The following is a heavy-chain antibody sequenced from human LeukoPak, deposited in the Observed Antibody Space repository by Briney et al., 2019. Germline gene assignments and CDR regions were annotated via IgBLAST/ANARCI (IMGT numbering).Heavy chain of an antibody. Sequence: GGSLRLSCAASGFTFSSYSMKWVRQAPGKGLEWVSFISSSSSYIYYADSVKGRFTISRDNAKNSLYLQMNSLRAEDTAVYYCATDSSSSLNFDYWGQGTLVTVSS. CDR2: ISSSSSYI. J-gene: IGHJ4*02. V-gene: IGHV3-21*01. CDR3: ATDSSSSLNFDY. D-gene: IGHD6-6*01. CDR1: GFTFSSYS.